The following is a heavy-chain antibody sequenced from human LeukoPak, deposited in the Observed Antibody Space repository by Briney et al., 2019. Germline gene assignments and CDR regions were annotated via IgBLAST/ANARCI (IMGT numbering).Heavy chain of an antibody. Sequence: GGSLRLSCAASGFTVSSNYMSWVRQAPGKGLEWVSVIYSGGSTYYADSVKGRFTISRDNSKNTLYLQMNSLRAEDTAVYYCARGYTYYDFWSGYRPYFFDLWGQGTLVTASS. CDR1: GFTVSSNY. D-gene: IGHD3-3*01. CDR2: IYSGGST. J-gene: IGHJ4*02. CDR3: ARGYTYYDFWSGYRPYFFDL. V-gene: IGHV3-53*01.